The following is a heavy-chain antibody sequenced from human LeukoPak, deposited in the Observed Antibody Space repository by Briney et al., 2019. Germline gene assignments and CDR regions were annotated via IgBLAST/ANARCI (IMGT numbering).Heavy chain of an antibody. V-gene: IGHV3-23*01. CDR2: ISGSGGST. J-gene: IGHJ4*02. Sequence: GGSLRLSCAASGFTFSSYAMSWVRQAPGKGLEWVSAISGSGGSTYYADSVKGRFTISRDNAKNSLYLQMNSLRAEDTAVYYCARAVDGSFDYWGQGTLVTVSS. CDR3: ARAVDGSFDY. CDR1: GFTFSSYA. D-gene: IGHD5-12*01.